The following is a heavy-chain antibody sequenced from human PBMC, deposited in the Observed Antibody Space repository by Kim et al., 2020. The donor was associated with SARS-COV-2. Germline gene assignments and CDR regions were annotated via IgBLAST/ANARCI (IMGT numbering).Heavy chain of an antibody. Sequence: SETLSLTCTVSGGSVSSGSYYWSWIRQPPGKGLEWIGYIYYSGSTNYNPSLKSRVTISVDTSKNQFSLKLSSVTAADTAVYYCARDGIVGATPDAFDIWG. J-gene: IGHJ3*02. CDR1: GGSVSSGSYY. D-gene: IGHD1-26*01. V-gene: IGHV4-61*01. CDR2: IYYSGST. CDR3: ARDGIVGATPDAFDI.